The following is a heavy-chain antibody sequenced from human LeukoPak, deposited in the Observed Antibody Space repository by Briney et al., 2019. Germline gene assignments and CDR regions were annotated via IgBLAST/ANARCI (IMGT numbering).Heavy chain of an antibody. CDR2: MKHDGNEK. CDR1: GITFSNYW. Sequence: GGSLRLSCAASGITFSNYWMSGVRQAPGKGLEWVVNMKHDGNEKYYVDSVKGRFTISRDNAQNSLYLQMNNLRAEDTAVYYCARDLGHSGYDLYDYWGQGTLVTVSS. V-gene: IGHV3-7*01. CDR3: ARDLGHSGYDLYDY. J-gene: IGHJ4*02. D-gene: IGHD5-12*01.